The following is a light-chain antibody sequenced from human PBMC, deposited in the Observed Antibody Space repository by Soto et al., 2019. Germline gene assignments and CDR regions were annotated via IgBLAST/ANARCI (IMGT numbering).Light chain of an antibody. CDR1: QDISNY. Sequence: DIQMIQSPSSLSASVGDRVTITCQASQDISNYLNWYQQKPGKAPKLLIYDASNLETGVPSRFSGSGSGTDFTFTISSLQPADIATYYCQQYDNLPALTFGGGTKVEIK. V-gene: IGKV1-33*01. J-gene: IGKJ4*01. CDR3: QQYDNLPALT. CDR2: DAS.